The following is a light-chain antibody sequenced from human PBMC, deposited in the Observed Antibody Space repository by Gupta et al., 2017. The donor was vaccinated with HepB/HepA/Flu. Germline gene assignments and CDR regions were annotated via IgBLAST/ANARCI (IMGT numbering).Light chain of an antibody. Sequence: DIQMTQSPSSLSASVGDRVTITCRASQSISSYLNWYQQKPGKAPKLLIYAASSLQSGVPSRFSGSGSGTDFTLTISSLQPEDFATYYCQQRYSTRWTFGQGTKMEIK. CDR2: AAS. V-gene: IGKV1-39*01. CDR3: QQRYSTRWT. CDR1: QSISSY. J-gene: IGKJ1*01.